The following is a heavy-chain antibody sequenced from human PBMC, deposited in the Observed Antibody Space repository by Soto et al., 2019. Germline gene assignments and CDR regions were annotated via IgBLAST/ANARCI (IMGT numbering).Heavy chain of an antibody. Sequence: QVQLVQSGAEVKKPGASVKVSCKASGYTFTSYGISWVRQAPGQGLEWMGWISAYNGNTNYAQKLQGRVTMTTDTSPTTAYMELRSLISDDTAVYYCARDSGPPPLITMVRGVIDPWFDPWGQGTLVTVSS. CDR3: ARDSGPPPLITMVRGVIDPWFDP. CDR2: ISAYNGNT. J-gene: IGHJ5*02. V-gene: IGHV1-18*01. CDR1: GYTFTSYG. D-gene: IGHD3-10*01.